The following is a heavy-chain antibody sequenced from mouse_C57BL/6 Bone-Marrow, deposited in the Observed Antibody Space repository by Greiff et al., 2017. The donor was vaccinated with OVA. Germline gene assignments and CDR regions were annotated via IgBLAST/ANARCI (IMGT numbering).Heavy chain of an antibody. D-gene: IGHD2-5*01. Sequence: QVQLQQPGAELVKPGASVKMSCKASGYAFSSYWMNWVKQRPGKGLEWIGQIYPGDGDTNYNGKFKGKATLTADKSSSTAYMQLSSLTSEDSAVYFCAYSNYAGFAYWGQGTLVTVSA. J-gene: IGHJ3*01. CDR1: GYAFSSYW. V-gene: IGHV1-80*01. CDR2: IYPGDGDT. CDR3: AYSNYAGFAY.